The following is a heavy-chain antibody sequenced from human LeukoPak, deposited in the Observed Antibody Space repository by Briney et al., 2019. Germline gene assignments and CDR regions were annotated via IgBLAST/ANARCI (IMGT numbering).Heavy chain of an antibody. J-gene: IGHJ4*02. Sequence: PGGSLRLSCAASGFTFSSYAMSWVRQAPGKGLEWVSAISGSGGSTYYADSVKGRFTISRDNSKNTLYLQMNSLRAEDTAVYYCAKDPGTEYDVWSGYAGYFDYWGQGTLVTVSS. CDR3: AKDPGTEYDVWSGYAGYFDY. V-gene: IGHV3-23*01. CDR2: ISGSGGST. D-gene: IGHD3-3*01. CDR1: GFTFSSYA.